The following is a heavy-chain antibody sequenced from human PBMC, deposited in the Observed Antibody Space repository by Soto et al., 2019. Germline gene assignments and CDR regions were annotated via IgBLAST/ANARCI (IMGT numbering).Heavy chain of an antibody. D-gene: IGHD3-3*01. J-gene: IGHJ3*01. V-gene: IGHV3-23*01. CDR1: GFTFSTYA. Sequence: GGSLRLSCAASGFTFSTYAMSWVRQAPGKGLEWVSGISASGGSTYYAQNVRGRFTISRDNSKYTLYVQMNCLRAGDTAIYYCAKDSSWIGFPYSAFDLWGQGSRVTVSS. CDR2: ISASGGST. CDR3: AKDSSWIGFPYSAFDL.